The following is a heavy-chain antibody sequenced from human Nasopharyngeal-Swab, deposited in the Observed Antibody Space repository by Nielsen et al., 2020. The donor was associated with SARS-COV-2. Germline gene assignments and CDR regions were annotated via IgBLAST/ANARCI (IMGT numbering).Heavy chain of an antibody. V-gene: IGHV3-69-1*01. Sequence: VRQAPGKGLEWVSYISSSSTIYYADSAKGRFTISRDNAKNSLYLQMNSLRAEDTAVYYCARALHIYYYDSSGYFGDAFDIWGQGTMVTVSS. J-gene: IGHJ3*02. D-gene: IGHD3-22*01. CDR3: ARALHIYYYDSSGYFGDAFDI. CDR2: ISSSSTI.